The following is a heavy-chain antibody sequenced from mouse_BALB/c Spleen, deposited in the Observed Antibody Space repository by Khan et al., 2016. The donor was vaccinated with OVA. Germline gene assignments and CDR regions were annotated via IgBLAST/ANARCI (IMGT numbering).Heavy chain of an antibody. CDR1: GYSFTGYY. CDR2: ISCYNGAT. CDR3: ARYTMITARAMDY. J-gene: IGHJ4*01. Sequence: LVKTGASVKISCKASGYSFTGYYMHWVKQSHGKSLEWIGYISCYNGATSYNQKFKGKATFTVDTSSSTASMQFNSLTSEDSAVYYCARYTMITARAMDYWGQGTSVTVSS. D-gene: IGHD2-4*01. V-gene: IGHV1S34*01.